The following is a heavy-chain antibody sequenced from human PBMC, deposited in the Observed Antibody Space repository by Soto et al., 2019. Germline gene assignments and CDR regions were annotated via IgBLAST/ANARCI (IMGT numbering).Heavy chain of an antibody. J-gene: IGHJ4*02. Sequence: GASVKVSCKASGYTFTSYGISWVRQAPGQGLEWMGWISAYNGNTKYAQKLQGRVTMTTDTSTSTAYMELRSLRSEDTAVYDGARDLAVALLDYWGQGTLVTVDS. V-gene: IGHV1-18*01. CDR1: GYTFTSYG. CDR2: ISAYNGNT. CDR3: ARDLAVALLDY. D-gene: IGHD6-19*01.